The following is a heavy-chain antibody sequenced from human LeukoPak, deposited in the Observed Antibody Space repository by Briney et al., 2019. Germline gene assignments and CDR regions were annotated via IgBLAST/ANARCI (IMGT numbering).Heavy chain of an antibody. CDR3: ARVPLHGTRGYSYGYYFDY. V-gene: IGHV3-21*01. CDR2: ISSSSSYI. CDR1: GFTFSSYS. D-gene: IGHD5-18*01. Sequence: MTGGSLRLSCAASGFTFSSYSMNWVRQAPGKGLEWVSSISSSSSYIYYADSVKGRFTISRDNAKNSLYLQMNSLRAEDTAVYYCARVPLHGTRGYSYGYYFDYWGQGTLVTVSS. J-gene: IGHJ4*02.